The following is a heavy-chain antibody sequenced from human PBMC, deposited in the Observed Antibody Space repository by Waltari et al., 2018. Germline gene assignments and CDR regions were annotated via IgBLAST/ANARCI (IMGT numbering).Heavy chain of an antibody. CDR3: ARDLGYSYGYRGGNYLDY. CDR2: IYYSGST. D-gene: IGHD5-18*01. V-gene: IGHV4-61*01. CDR1: VGSVSSGSYY. J-gene: IGHJ4*02. Sequence: QLQLQESGPGLVTPSETLSLTCTVSVGSVSSGSYYRSWIRQHPGKELEWIGYIYYSGSTNYNPSLKGRVTISVDTSKNQFSLKLSSVTAADTAVYYCARDLGYSYGYRGGNYLDYWGQGTLVTVSS.